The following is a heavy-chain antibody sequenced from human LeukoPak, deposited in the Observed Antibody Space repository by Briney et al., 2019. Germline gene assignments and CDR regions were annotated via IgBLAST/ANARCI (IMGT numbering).Heavy chain of an antibody. CDR3: AKDDAWLQFGE. J-gene: IGHJ4*02. CDR1: GFTFSSYS. Sequence: GGSLRLSCAASGFTFSSYSMNWVRQAPGKGLEWVSGISPRGDITYYADSVKGRFTISRDNSKNTLYPEVISLTVEDTAVYYCAKDDAWLQFGEWSQGTLVTVSS. V-gene: IGHV3-23*01. CDR2: ISPRGDIT. D-gene: IGHD5-24*01.